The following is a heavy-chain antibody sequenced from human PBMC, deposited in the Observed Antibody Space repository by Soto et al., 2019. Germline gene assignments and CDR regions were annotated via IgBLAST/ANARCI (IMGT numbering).Heavy chain of an antibody. CDR3: AKDRTVAAAGTFYYGMDV. D-gene: IGHD6-13*01. CDR1: GFTFSSYA. V-gene: IGHV3-23*01. CDR2: ISGSGGST. J-gene: IGHJ6*02. Sequence: GGSLRLSCAASGFTFSSYAMSWVRQAPGKGLEWVSAISGSGGSTYYADSVKGRFTISRDNSKNTLYLQMNSLRAEDTAVYYCAKDRTVAAAGTFYYGMDVWGQGTTVTVSS.